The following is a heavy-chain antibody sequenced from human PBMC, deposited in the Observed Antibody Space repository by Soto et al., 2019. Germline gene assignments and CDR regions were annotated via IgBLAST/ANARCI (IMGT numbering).Heavy chain of an antibody. CDR2: IIPIFGTA. D-gene: IGHD3-3*01. CDR1: GGTFSSYA. V-gene: IGHV1-69*13. J-gene: IGHJ4*02. CDR3: ARDPIGGGAPYYADY. Sequence: SVKVSCKASGGTFSSYAISWVRQAPGQGLEWMGGIIPIFGTANYAQKFQGRVTITADESTSTAYMELSSLRSEDTAVYYCARDPIGGGAPYYADYWGQGTLVTVSS.